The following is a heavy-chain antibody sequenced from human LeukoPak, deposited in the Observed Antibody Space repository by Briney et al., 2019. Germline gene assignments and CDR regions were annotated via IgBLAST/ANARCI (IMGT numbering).Heavy chain of an antibody. V-gene: IGHV1-8*01. J-gene: IGHJ6*03. CDR3: ARAYGDYYNYYMDV. Sequence: GASVKVSCKASGYTFTSYDINWVRQATGQGLEWMGWMNPNSGNTGYAQKFQGRVTLTRNTSITTAYMELSSLRSEDTAVYYCARAYGDYYNYYMDVWGKGTTVTISS. D-gene: IGHD4-17*01. CDR1: GYTFTSYD. CDR2: MNPNSGNT.